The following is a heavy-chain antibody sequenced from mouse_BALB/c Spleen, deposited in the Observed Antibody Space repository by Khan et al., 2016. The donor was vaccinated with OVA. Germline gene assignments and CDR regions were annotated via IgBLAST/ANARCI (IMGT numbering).Heavy chain of an antibody. V-gene: IGHV5-17*02. Sequence: EVELVESGGGLVQPGGSRKLSCAASGFTFSSYGMHWVRQAPEKGLEWVAYISGDTNTIYYADTVKGRFTFSRDNPMNTPYLQMTSLMSEDTARYYCAKSYFYGYYMDYWGPGTTLTVSS. CDR2: ISGDTNTI. CDR3: AKSYFYGYYMDY. D-gene: IGHD1-1*01. CDR1: GFTFSSYG. J-gene: IGHJ2*01.